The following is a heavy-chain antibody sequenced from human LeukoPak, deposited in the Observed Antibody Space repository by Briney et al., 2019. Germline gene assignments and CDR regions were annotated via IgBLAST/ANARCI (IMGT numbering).Heavy chain of an antibody. D-gene: IGHD7-27*01. CDR1: GFTFSRYW. CDR3: AIDPNWGTHS. V-gene: IGHV3-23*01. J-gene: IGHJ4*02. Sequence: GGSLRLSCVASGFTFSRYWMIWVRHPPGKRLEWVSIIGSSGGGIHYADSVKGRFTISRDNSKNALYLQMNSLRVEDTAVYYCAIDPNWGTHSWGQGVLVTVSS. CDR2: IGSSGGGI.